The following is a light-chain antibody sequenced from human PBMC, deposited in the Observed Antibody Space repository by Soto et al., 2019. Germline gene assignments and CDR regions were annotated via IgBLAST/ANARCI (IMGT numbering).Light chain of an antibody. CDR1: QSVSSSY. J-gene: IGKJ2*01. V-gene: IGKV3-20*01. CDR3: QQYGSSPPYT. Sequence: EIVLTQSPGTLSLSPGERATLSCRASQSVSSSYLAWYQQKPGQAPRLLIYGASSRATGIPDRFSGSGSETDFTLTISRLEPKDFAVYYCQQYGSSPPYTFGQGTKLEIK. CDR2: GAS.